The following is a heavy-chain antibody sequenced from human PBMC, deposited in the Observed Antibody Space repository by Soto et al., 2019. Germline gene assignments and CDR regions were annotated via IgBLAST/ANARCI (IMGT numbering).Heavy chain of an antibody. CDR3: ARGLSVVKYYWYFDL. J-gene: IGHJ2*01. CDR2: IYYSGST. V-gene: IGHV4-30-4*01. CDR1: GGSISSGDYY. Sequence: QVQLQESGPGLVKPSQTLSLTCTVSGGSISSGDYYWSWIRQPPGKGLEWIGYIYYSGSTYYNPSLKSRVTISVDTSKNQFSLKLSSVTAADTAVYYCARGLSVVKYYWYFDLWGRGTLVTVSS. D-gene: IGHD2-15*01.